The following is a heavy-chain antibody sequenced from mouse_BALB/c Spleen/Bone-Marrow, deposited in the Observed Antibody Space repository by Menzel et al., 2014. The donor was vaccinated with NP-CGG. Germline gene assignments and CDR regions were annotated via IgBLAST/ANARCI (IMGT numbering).Heavy chain of an antibody. CDR1: GYSITSGYS. CDR2: IHYSGST. CDR3: ARDGSLYYFDY. D-gene: IGHD1-1*01. J-gene: IGHJ2*01. V-gene: IGHV3-1*02. Sequence: VQLQQSGPDLVKPSQSLSLTCTVTGYSITSGYSCHWIRQFPGNKLEWMGYIHYSGSTHYNPSLKSRISITRDTSKNQFFLQLNSVTTEDTATYYCARDGSLYYFDYWGQGTTLTVSS.